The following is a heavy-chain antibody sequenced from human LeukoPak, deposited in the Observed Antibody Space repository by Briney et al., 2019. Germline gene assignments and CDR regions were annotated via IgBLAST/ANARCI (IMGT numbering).Heavy chain of an antibody. CDR3: TRDQRLRYRYYFDY. J-gene: IGHJ4*02. Sequence: GRSLRLSCTASGFTFGDYAMSWVRQAPGEGREWVGFIRSKAYGGTTEYAASVKGRFTISRDDSKSIAYLQMNSLKTDDTAVYYCTRDQRLRYRYYFDYWGQGTLVTVSS. CDR1: GFTFGDYA. D-gene: IGHD6-25*01. CDR2: IRSKAYGGTT. V-gene: IGHV3-49*04.